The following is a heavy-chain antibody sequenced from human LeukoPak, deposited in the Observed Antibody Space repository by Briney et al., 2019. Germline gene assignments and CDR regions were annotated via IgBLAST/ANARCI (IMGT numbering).Heavy chain of an antibody. CDR1: GFSLSTSGVG. Sequence: SGPTLVNPTQTLTLTCAFSGFSLSTSGVGVGWIRQPPGKALEWLALIYWNDDKRYRPSLKSRLTITKDTSKNQVVLTMTNMDPVDTATYYCAHSNMVRGGSGFDPWGQGTLVTVSS. J-gene: IGHJ5*02. CDR2: IYWNDDK. CDR3: AHSNMVRGGSGFDP. V-gene: IGHV2-5*01. D-gene: IGHD3-10*01.